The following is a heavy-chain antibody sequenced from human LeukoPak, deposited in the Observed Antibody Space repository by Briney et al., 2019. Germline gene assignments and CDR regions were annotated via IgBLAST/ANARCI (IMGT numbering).Heavy chain of an antibody. CDR3: ARDRYCSSTCCEPGAFDI. Sequence: PSETLSLTCAVYGGSFSGYYWSWIRQPPGKGLEWIGEINHSGSTNYNPSLKSRVTISVDTSKNQFSLKLSSVTAADTAVYYCARDRYCSSTCCEPGAFDIWGQGTMVTVSS. J-gene: IGHJ3*02. D-gene: IGHD2-2*01. CDR2: INHSGST. CDR1: GGSFSGYY. V-gene: IGHV4-34*01.